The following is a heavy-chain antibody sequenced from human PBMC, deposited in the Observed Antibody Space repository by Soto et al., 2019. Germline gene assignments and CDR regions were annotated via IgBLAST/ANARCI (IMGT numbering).Heavy chain of an antibody. D-gene: IGHD6-13*01. Sequence: DVQLVESGGGLVQPGGSVRLSCAVSGFTLSSFSMNWVRQAPGKGLEWVSYIASSGNPTYYADSVKGRFTISRDNAKNSLFLQMNSLRDDDTAVYYCVRGWKSGSWGDYWGQGTLVTVSS. CDR2: IASSGNPT. V-gene: IGHV3-48*02. J-gene: IGHJ4*02. CDR3: VRGWKSGSWGDY. CDR1: GFTLSSFS.